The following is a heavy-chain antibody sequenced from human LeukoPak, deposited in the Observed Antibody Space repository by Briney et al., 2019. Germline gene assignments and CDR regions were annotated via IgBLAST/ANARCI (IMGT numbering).Heavy chain of an antibody. D-gene: IGHD2-8*01. CDR1: GFTFSSYE. CDR3: VSQWFDF. V-gene: IGHV3-15*01. CDR2: IKTKTDGGTT. J-gene: IGHJ4*02. Sequence: GGSLRLSCAASGFTFSSYEMHWVRQAPGKGLEWVARIKTKTDGGTTDYAAPVKGRFTISRDDSKNTVYLQMNSLKTEDTAVYYCVSQWFDFWGQGTLVTVSS.